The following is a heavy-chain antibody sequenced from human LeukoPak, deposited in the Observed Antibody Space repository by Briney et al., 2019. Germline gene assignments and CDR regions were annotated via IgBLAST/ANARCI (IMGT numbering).Heavy chain of an antibody. D-gene: IGHD1-26*01. CDR1: EFTFSSHA. CDR3: FTYRIVGAPNVEY. Sequence: PGGSLGLSCVASEFTFSSHAMNWVRQAPGKGLEWVGRIKSKTDGGTTDYAAPVKGRFTISRDDSKNTLYLEMNSLKTEDTAVYYCFTYRIVGAPNVEYWGQGILVTVSS. J-gene: IGHJ4*02. CDR2: IKSKTDGGTT. V-gene: IGHV3-15*01.